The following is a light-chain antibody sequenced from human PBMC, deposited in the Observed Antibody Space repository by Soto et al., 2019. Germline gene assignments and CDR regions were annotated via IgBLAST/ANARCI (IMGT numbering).Light chain of an antibody. CDR1: QSVLYSSNNKNY. J-gene: IGKJ1*01. CDR3: QQYYRPWT. V-gene: IGKV4-1*01. Sequence: DIVMTQSPDSLAVSLGERATINCKSSQSVLYSSNNKNYLAWYQQKPGQPPKLLIYWASTRESGVPDRFSGSGSGTDFTLTISILQAEDVAVYYCQQYYRPWTFGRGKKVEIK. CDR2: WAS.